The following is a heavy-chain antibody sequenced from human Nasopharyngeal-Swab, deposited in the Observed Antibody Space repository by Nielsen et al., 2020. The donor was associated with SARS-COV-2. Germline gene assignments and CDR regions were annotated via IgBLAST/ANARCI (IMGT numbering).Heavy chain of an antibody. V-gene: IGHV4-59*08. CDR3: ARLPYDSSGYHTFDY. CDR1: GGSISFYY. Sequence: SETLSLTCTVSGGSISFYYWSWIRQPPGKGLEWIGYIYYSGSTNYNPSLKSRVTISVDTSKNQFSLKLSSVTAADTAVYYCARLPYDSSGYHTFDYWGQGTLVTVSS. J-gene: IGHJ4*02. CDR2: IYYSGST. D-gene: IGHD3-22*01.